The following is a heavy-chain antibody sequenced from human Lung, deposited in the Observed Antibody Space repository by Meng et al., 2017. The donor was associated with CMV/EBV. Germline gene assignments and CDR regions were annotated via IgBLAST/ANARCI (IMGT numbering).Heavy chain of an antibody. D-gene: IGHD3-9*01. J-gene: IGHJ4*02. CDR2: IYLRDSET. V-gene: IGHV5-51*01. CDR1: GYNFW. Sequence: GESLKISCHGPGYNFWIGWVRQMPGKGLEWMGIIYLRDSETKYSPSFQGQVTISADKSINTAYLQWSSLKASDTAMYYCARRSDDILTGYFVPPFDYWGQGTXVTVSS. CDR3: ARRSDDILTGYFVPPFDY.